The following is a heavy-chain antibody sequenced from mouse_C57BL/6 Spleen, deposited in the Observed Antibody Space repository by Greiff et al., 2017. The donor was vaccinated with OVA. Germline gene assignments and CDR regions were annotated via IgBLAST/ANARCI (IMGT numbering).Heavy chain of an antibody. CDR1: GYTFTDYN. V-gene: IGHV1-18*01. CDR2: INPNNGGT. J-gene: IGHJ2*01. Sequence: EVQLVESGPELVKPGASVKIPCKASGYTFTDYNMDWVKQSHGTSLEWIGDINPNNGGTIYNQKFKGTATLTVDTSSSTAYMELRSLTSEDTAVYYCARRYGDYWGQGTTLTVSS. CDR3: ARRYGDY. D-gene: IGHD2-14*01.